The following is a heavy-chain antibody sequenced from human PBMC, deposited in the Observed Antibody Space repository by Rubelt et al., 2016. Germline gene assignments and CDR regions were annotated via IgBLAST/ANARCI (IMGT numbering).Heavy chain of an antibody. J-gene: IGHJ5*02. V-gene: IGHV4-34*01. D-gene: IGHD3-10*01. CDR3: ARGGRYYGSGSYQRHNWFDP. CDR2: INHSGST. CDR1: GGSFSGYY. Sequence: QVQLQQWGAGLLKPSETLSLTCAVYGGSFSGYYWSWIRQPPGKGLEWIGEINHSGSTNYNPSLKSRVTLSVDASEHRFSLMLGAASSAATAVYYCARGGRYYGSGSYQRHNWFDPWGQGTLVTVSS.